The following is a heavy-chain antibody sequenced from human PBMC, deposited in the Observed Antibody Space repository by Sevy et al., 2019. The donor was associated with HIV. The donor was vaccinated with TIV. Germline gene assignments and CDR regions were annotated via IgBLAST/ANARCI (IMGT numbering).Heavy chain of an antibody. V-gene: IGHV3-33*06. Sequence: GGSLRLSCAASEFTFSMYGMHWVRQAPGKGLEWVAMIWYDGTNKFYGDSVKGRFTISRDNSKNTLYLQLNSLRAEDTAVYYCAKGARGQWLVDDYYGLDVWGQGTTVTVSS. CDR3: AKGARGQWLVDDYYGLDV. J-gene: IGHJ6*02. D-gene: IGHD6-19*01. CDR2: IWYDGTNK. CDR1: EFTFSMYG.